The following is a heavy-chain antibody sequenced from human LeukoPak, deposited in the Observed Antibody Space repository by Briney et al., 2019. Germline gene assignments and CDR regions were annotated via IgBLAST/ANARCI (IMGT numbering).Heavy chain of an antibody. V-gene: IGHV1-18*01. D-gene: IGHD3-22*01. CDR1: GYTFGIYG. Sequence: ASVKVSCKASGYTFGIYGISWVRQAPGQGFEWMGWISGDNGNRLIAEKFQGRVTITADESTSTAYMELSSLRSEDTAVYYCARDRGYDSSGYYHDYWGQGTLVTVSS. CDR3: ARDRGYDSSGYYHDY. J-gene: IGHJ4*02. CDR2: ISGDNGNR.